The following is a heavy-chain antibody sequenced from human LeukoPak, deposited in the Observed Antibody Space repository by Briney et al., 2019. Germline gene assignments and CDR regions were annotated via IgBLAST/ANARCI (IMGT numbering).Heavy chain of an antibody. Sequence: SETLSLTCTVSGGPISSGSYYWRCLRQPDGKGLEWIGRIYTSGTTNYNPSLKSRATISVNTSNNLFSRKLSSVTAADTAVYYCARTTMVRGVIVGWFDPWGQGTLVTVSS. J-gene: IGHJ5*02. CDR3: ARTTMVRGVIVGWFDP. D-gene: IGHD3-10*01. CDR1: GGPISSGSYY. V-gene: IGHV4-61*02. CDR2: IYTSGTT.